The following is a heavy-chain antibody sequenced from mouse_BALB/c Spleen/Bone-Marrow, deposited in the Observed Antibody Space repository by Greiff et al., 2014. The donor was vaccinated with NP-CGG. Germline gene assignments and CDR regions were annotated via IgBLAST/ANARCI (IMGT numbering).Heavy chain of an antibody. CDR1: GYTFTTFW. Sequence: QVQLKESGAELVRPGASVKLSCKASGYTFTTFWINWVKQRPGQGLEWIGNIYPSDTYTNYSQDFKDKATLTVDKSSSTAYMQLSSPTSEDSAVYYCTRSRGYFDYWGQGTTLTVSS. CDR3: TRSRGYFDY. CDR2: IYPSDTYT. V-gene: IGHV1-69*02. J-gene: IGHJ2*01.